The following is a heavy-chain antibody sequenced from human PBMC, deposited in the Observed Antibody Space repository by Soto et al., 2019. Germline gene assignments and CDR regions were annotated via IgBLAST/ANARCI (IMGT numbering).Heavy chain of an antibody. V-gene: IGHV1-18*04. CDR1: GYTFTSYG. Sequence: ASVKVSCKASGYTFTSYGISWVRQAPGQGLEWMGWISAYNGNTNYAQKLQGRVTMTTDTSTSTAYMELRSLRSDDTAVYYCARKGSGYYDSSGYYDDPWGQGTLVTVSS. CDR2: ISAYNGNT. J-gene: IGHJ5*02. CDR3: ARKGSGYYDSSGYYDDP. D-gene: IGHD3-22*01.